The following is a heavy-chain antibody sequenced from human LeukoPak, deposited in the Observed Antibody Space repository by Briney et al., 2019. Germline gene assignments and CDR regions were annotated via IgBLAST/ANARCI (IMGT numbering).Heavy chain of an antibody. CDR3: ARAGSGQFSFFHY. J-gene: IGHJ4*02. V-gene: IGHV4-59*02. Sequence: SETLSLTCSVSGVSVTNYYWTWIRQPPGKGLEWIGYIYYSGTSSYNPSLKSRVTMSLDTSKNQFSLRLTSVTPADTAVYFCARAGSGQFSFFHYWGQGSLVSVSS. CDR1: GVSVTNYY. CDR2: IYYSGTS. D-gene: IGHD2-15*01.